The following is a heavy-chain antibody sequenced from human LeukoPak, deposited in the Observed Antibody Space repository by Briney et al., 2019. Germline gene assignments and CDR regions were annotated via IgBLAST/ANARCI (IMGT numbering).Heavy chain of an antibody. V-gene: IGHV4-30-4*01. CDR1: GGSISSGDYY. CDR2: IYYSGST. CDR3: ARDQGSGYADC. D-gene: IGHD5-18*01. Sequence: SETLSLTCTVSGGSISSGDYYWSWIRQPPGKGLEWIGYIYYSGSTYYNPSLKSRVTISVDTSKNQFSLKLSSVTAADTAVYYCARDQGSGYADCWGQGTLVTVSS. J-gene: IGHJ4*02.